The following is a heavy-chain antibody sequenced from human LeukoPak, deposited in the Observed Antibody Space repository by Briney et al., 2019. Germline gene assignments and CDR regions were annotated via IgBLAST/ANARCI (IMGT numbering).Heavy chain of an antibody. CDR1: GFTFSSYA. V-gene: IGHV3-30-3*01. Sequence: GGSVRLSCAASGFTFSSYAMHWVRQAPGKGLEWVAVISYDGSNKYYADSVKGRFTISRDNSKNTLYLQMNSLRAEDTAVYYCARWVSAHYYFDYWGQGTPVTVSS. CDR2: ISYDGSNK. D-gene: IGHD1-26*01. CDR3: ARWVSAHYYFDY. J-gene: IGHJ4*02.